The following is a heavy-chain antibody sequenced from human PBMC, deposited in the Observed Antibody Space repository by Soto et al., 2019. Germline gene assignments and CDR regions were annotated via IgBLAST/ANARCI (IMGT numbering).Heavy chain of an antibody. D-gene: IGHD3-10*01. CDR2: IYYSGST. CDR3: AREAPATMAWFDP. J-gene: IGHJ5*02. CDR1: GFTFSDHY. Sequence: GSLRLSCAASGFTFSDHYMDWVRQTPGKGLEWIGYIYYSGSTNYNPSLKSRVTISVDTSKNQFSLKLSSVTAADTAVYYCAREAPATMAWFDPWGQGTLVTVSS. V-gene: IGHV4-59*11.